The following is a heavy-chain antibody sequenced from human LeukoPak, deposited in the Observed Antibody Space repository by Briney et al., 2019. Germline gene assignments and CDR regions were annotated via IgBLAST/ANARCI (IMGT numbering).Heavy chain of an antibody. CDR1: GFSLSTSGVG. CDR2: ISWNDDK. V-gene: IGHV2-5*01. D-gene: IGHD3/OR15-3a*01. CDR3: ARTYVYEFLVFPFDY. J-gene: IGHJ4*02. Sequence: SGPTLVKPTQTLTLTCTFSGFSLSTSGVGVGWIRQPPGKALEWLALISWNDDKRYSPSLKSRLTITKDTSKNQVVLTMTNMGPVDTATYYCARTYVYEFLVFPFDYWGQGTLVTVSS.